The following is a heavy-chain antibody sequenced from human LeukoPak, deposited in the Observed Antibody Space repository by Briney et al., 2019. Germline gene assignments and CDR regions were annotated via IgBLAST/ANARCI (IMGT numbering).Heavy chain of an antibody. CDR1: GLNFDDSA. CDR3: ARQSGSYGGVSRVDY. V-gene: IGHV3-43*02. D-gene: IGHD4-23*01. J-gene: IGHJ4*02. CDR2: ISADGGST. Sequence: GGSLRLSCVASGLNFDDSAMHWVRQAPGKGLEWVSLISADGGSTFSADSVKGRFSISRDNSKNSLYLQMNSLRSEDTAMYYCARQSGSYGGVSRVDYWGQGTLVTVSS.